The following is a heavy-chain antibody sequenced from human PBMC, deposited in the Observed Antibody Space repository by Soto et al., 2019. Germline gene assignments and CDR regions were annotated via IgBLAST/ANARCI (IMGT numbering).Heavy chain of an antibody. Sequence: GESLKISCKGSGYSFISYWIVWVRQMPGKGLEWMGIIYPGDSDTRYGPSFQGQVTISADKSISTAYLQWSSLKASDTAMYYCARTIAAAGTGYYYYGMDVWGQGTTVTVSS. D-gene: IGHD6-13*01. CDR2: IYPGDSDT. V-gene: IGHV5-51*01. J-gene: IGHJ6*02. CDR3: ARTIAAAGTGYYYYGMDV. CDR1: GYSFISYW.